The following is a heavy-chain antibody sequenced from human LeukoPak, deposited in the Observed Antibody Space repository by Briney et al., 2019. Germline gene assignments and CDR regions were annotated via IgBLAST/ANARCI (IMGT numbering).Heavy chain of an antibody. CDR1: GFTFSSYS. D-gene: IGHD6-19*01. CDR2: INHSGST. Sequence: GSLRLSCAASGFTFSSYSMNWVRQAPGKGLEWIGEINHSGSTNYNPSLKSRVTISVDTSKNQFSLKLSSVTAADTAVYYCARGLGAVAGNFDYWGQGTLVTVSS. CDR3: ARGLGAVAGNFDY. J-gene: IGHJ4*02. V-gene: IGHV4-34*01.